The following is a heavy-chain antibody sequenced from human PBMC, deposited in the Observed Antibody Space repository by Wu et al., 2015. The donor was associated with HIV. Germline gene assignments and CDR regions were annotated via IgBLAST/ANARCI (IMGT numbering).Heavy chain of an antibody. D-gene: IGHD3-22*01. CDR3: ARDWASYYYDSSGYYHY. CDR1: GGTFSSYA. CDR2: IIPIFGTA. V-gene: IGHV1-69*12. Sequence: QVQLVQSGAEVKKPGSSVKVSCKASGGTFSSYAISWVRQAPGQGLEWMGGIIPIFGTANYAQKFQGRVTITADESTSTAYMELSSLRSEDTAVYYCARDWASYYYDSSGYYHYWGQGTLVTVSS. J-gene: IGHJ4*02.